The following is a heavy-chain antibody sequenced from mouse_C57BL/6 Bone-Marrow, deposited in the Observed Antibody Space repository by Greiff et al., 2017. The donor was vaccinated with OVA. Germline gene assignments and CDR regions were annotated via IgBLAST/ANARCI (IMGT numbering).Heavy chain of an antibody. CDR1: GYTFTDYE. V-gene: IGHV1-15*01. J-gene: IGHJ3*01. CDR2: IAPETGGT. Sequence: QVQLQQSGAELVRPGASVTLSCKASGYTFTDYEMHWVKQTPVHGLEWIGAIAPETGGTAYNQKFKGKAILTADKSSRTAYMELRSLTSEDSAVYDCTRVGGYYLAWIAYWGQGTLVTVSA. D-gene: IGHD2-3*01. CDR3: TRVGGYYLAWIAY.